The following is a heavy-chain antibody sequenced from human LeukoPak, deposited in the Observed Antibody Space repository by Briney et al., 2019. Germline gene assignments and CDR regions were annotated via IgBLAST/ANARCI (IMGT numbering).Heavy chain of an antibody. CDR1: GGSISSNY. J-gene: IGHJ3*02. Sequence: SETLSLTCTVSGGSISSNYWTWIRQPPGKGLEWIGYIYYTGSTNYNPSLKSRVTISVDTSKNQFSLKLSSVTAADTAVYYCARVRSGSYTDAFDIWGQGTMVTVSS. V-gene: IGHV4-59*01. D-gene: IGHD1-26*01. CDR2: IYYTGST. CDR3: ARVRSGSYTDAFDI.